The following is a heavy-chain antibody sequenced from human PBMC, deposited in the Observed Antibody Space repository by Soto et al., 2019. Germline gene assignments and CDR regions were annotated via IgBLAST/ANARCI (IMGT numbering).Heavy chain of an antibody. J-gene: IGHJ5*02. Sequence: WESLKISCKGSGYSFTSYWIGWVRQMPGKGMEWMGIIYPGDSDTRYSPSFQGQVTISADKSISTAYLQWSSLKASDTAMYYCARHSWRVPVSATGYPISSGWLDPWGQGTLVTISS. CDR2: IYPGDSDT. CDR1: GYSFTSYW. CDR3: ARHSWRVPVSATGYPISSGWLDP. D-gene: IGHD3-9*01. V-gene: IGHV5-51*01.